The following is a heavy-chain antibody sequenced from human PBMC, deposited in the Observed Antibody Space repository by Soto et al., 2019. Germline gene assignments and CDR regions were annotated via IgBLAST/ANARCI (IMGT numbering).Heavy chain of an antibody. V-gene: IGHV1-18*01. D-gene: IGHD3-3*01. CDR3: ARARSYYDFWSGYHYYYYMDI. J-gene: IGHJ6*03. CDR1: GYTFTSYG. Sequence: QVQLVQSGAEVKKPGASVKVSCKASGYTFTSYGISWVRQAPGQGLEWMGWISAYNGNTNYAQTLQGRVTMTTDTSTSTAYMELRSLRSDDTAVYYCARARSYYDFWSGYHYYYYMDIWGKGTTVTVSS. CDR2: ISAYNGNT.